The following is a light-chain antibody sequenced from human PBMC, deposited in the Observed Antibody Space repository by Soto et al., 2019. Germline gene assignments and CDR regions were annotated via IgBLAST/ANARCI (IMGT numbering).Light chain of an antibody. CDR2: EVS. Sequence: QSALTQPASVSGSPGQSITISCTGTSSDVGGYNYVSWYQQHPGKAPKLMIYEVSNRPSGVSNRFSGSKSGNTASLTISGLQAEDEADYYCRSYTSRSPRVLGTGKKVTV. CDR3: RSYTSRSPRV. CDR1: SSDVGGYNY. V-gene: IGLV2-14*01. J-gene: IGLJ1*01.